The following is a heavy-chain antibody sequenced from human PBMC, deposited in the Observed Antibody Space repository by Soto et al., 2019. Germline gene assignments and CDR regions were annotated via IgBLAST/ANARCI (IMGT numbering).Heavy chain of an antibody. V-gene: IGHV1-69*02. CDR2: IIPILDVA. CDR1: GGTFSSYT. J-gene: IGHJ6*02. D-gene: IGHD3-10*01. Sequence: QVQLVQSGAEVKKPGSSVKVSCKASGGTFSSYTFSWVRQAPGQGLEWMGWIIPILDVANYAQNFQGRVTITADKSTSTAYMELSSLRSEDTAVYYCARTYYGSGTYLLYYYGMDVWGQGTTVTVSS. CDR3: ARTYYGSGTYLLYYYGMDV.